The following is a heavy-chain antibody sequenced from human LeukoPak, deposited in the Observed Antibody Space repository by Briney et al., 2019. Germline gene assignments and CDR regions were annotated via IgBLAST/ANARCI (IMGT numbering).Heavy chain of an antibody. Sequence: SVKVSCKASGGTFNRYAISWVRQAPGQGLERMGGIIPMFDTANYAQMFQGRVTITTDKSTSTAYMELSSLTSEDTAVYYCARGRKYTSGYRVTELGSGYSDYWGQGTLVTVSS. J-gene: IGHJ4*02. CDR1: GGTFNRYA. V-gene: IGHV1-69*05. CDR3: ARGRKYTSGYRVTELGSGYSDY. D-gene: IGHD5-18*01. CDR2: IIPMFDTA.